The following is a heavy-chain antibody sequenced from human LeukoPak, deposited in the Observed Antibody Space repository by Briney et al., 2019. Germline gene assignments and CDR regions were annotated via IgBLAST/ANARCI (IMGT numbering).Heavy chain of an antibody. J-gene: IGHJ4*02. V-gene: IGHV1-18*01. CDR1: GYTFTSYG. CDR2: ISAYNGNT. Sequence: TSVTVSCKASGYTFTSYGITWVRLAPGQGLEWMGWISAYNGNTNYAQKLQGRVTMTTDTSTSTAYMELRSLRSDDTAVYYCARRKRGYPDYWGQGTLVTVSS. CDR3: ARRKRGYPDY. D-gene: IGHD5-12*01.